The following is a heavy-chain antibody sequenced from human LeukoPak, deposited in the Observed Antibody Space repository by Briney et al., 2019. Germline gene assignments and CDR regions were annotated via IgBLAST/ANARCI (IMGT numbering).Heavy chain of an antibody. CDR3: ARDSLGVRGPRGMGV. CDR2: ISNNSTYI. J-gene: IGHJ6*02. V-gene: IGHV3-21*01. D-gene: IGHD3-10*01. CDR1: GFTFSSYS. Sequence: PGGSLRLSCAASGFTFSSYSMNWVRQAPGKGLEWVSSISNNSTYIYYADSLKGRFTISRDNAKNSLYLQMNSLRAEDTAVYYCARDSLGVRGPRGMGVWGQGTTVTVSS.